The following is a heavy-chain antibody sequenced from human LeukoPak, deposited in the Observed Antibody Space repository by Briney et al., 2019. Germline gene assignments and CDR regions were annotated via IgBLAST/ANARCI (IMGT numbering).Heavy chain of an antibody. CDR1: GYPFTTWE. J-gene: IGHJ5*02. Sequence: ASVKVSCKTSGYPFTTWEINWVRQAAGQGLEWMGWVHPNSGNTAYAQKFQGRVTMTRDTSISTAYMEVSGLRSDDTAVYLCARGPRNDPWGQGTLVTVSS. CDR3: ARGPRNDP. V-gene: IGHV1-8*01. D-gene: IGHD1-14*01. CDR2: VHPNSGNT.